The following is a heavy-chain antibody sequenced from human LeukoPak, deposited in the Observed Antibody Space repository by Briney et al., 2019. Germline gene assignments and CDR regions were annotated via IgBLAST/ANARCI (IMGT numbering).Heavy chain of an antibody. D-gene: IGHD2-2*03. J-gene: IGHJ3*02. CDR1: RYTLTSYY. V-gene: IGHV1-46*01. Sequence: ASVKVSCKASRYTLTSYYMHWVRQAPGQGLEWLGIINPSVGNTNYAQKFQCRVTMTRDTSTSTLYMELSSLRSEDTAVYYCARRAKGSWINDAFDIWGQGTMVTVSS. CDR2: INPSVGNT. CDR3: ARRAKGSWINDAFDI.